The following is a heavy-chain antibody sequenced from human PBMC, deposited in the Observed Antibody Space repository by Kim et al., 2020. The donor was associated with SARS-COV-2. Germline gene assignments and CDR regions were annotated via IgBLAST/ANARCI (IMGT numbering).Heavy chain of an antibody. CDR3: ARVVAYCGGDCNPDY. CDR2: IGSSSTYR. J-gene: IGHJ4*02. V-gene: IGHV3-21*01. CDR1: GFTFSSEN. D-gene: IGHD2-21*02. Sequence: GGSLRLSCVASGFTFSSENMNWVRQAPGKGLEWVSAIGSSSTYRYYADSLSGRFTISRDNAKNSLYLQMNSLRVEDTAVYYCARVVAYCGGDCNPDYWGQGTLVTVSS.